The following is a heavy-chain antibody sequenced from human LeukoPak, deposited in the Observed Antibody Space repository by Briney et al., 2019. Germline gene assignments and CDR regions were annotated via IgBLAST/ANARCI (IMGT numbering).Heavy chain of an antibody. CDR3: ARAQRYCAGTSCYAPVAY. V-gene: IGHV3-64D*06. CDR1: GFTFGSYA. D-gene: IGHD2-2*01. Sequence: GGSLRLSCSASGFTFGSYAMHWVRQAPGKGLEYVSAISSNGGSTYYADSVKGRFTISRDNSKNTLYLQMSSLRSEDTAVYYCARAQRYCAGTSCYAPVAYWGQGTLVTVSS. J-gene: IGHJ4*02. CDR2: ISSNGGST.